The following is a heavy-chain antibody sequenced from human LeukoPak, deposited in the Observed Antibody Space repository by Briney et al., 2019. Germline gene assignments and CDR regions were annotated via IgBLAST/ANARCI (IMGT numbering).Heavy chain of an antibody. CDR2: IRDKGYGHAT. Sequence: PGGSLRLSCAASGFTFSLYEMTWVRQAPGKGLEWVGRIRDKGYGHATAYAASVKGRFTLSRDDSKNTAYLQMNSLKTEDTALYYCTTPNEGNWFDPWGQGTLVTVSS. V-gene: IGHV3-73*01. D-gene: IGHD2-8*01. CDR3: TTPNEGNWFDP. CDR1: GFTFSLYE. J-gene: IGHJ5*02.